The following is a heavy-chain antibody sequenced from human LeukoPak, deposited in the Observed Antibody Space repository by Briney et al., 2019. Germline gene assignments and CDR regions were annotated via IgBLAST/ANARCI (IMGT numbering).Heavy chain of an antibody. J-gene: IGHJ6*03. CDR3: ARVHPNPLWSGYSTYYYYYMDV. CDR1: GGSISSSSYY. V-gene: IGHV4-39*07. Sequence: PSETLSLTCTVSGGSISSSSYYWGWIRQPPGKGLEWIGSIYYSGSTYYNPSLKSRVTISVDTSKNQFSLKLTSVTAADTAVYYCARVHPNPLWSGYSTYYYYYMDVWGKGTTVIVSS. D-gene: IGHD3-3*01. CDR2: IYYSGST.